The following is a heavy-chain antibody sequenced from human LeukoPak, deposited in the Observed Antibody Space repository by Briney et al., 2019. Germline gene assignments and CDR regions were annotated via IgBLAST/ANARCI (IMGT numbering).Heavy chain of an antibody. J-gene: IGHJ4*02. CDR1: GGSISTYY. D-gene: IGHD1-26*01. CDR3: ARYSGSYSD. CDR2: IYINGNT. V-gene: IGHV4-4*07. Sequence: SETLSLPCTVSGGSISTYYWTWIRQPAGKGLEWIGRIYINGNTNYNPSLKSRVTMSVDTSKNQFSLKLSSVTAADTAVYYCARYSGSYSDWGQGTLVTVSS.